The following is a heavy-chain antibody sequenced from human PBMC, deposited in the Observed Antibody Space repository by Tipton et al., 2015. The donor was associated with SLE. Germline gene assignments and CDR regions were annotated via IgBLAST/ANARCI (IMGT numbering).Heavy chain of an antibody. CDR1: GGSFSGYY. J-gene: IGHJ4*02. CDR2: IKHGGST. CDR3: AREAAHGDYVSFDS. V-gene: IGHV4-34*01. D-gene: IGHD4-17*01. Sequence: LVKPTETLSLTCAVYGGSFSGYYWSWIRQPPGKGLEWIGEIKHGGSTNYNPSLESRVIISIDMSENQFSLKLRSVTAADTAVYYCAREAAHGDYVSFDSWGQGTLVTVSS.